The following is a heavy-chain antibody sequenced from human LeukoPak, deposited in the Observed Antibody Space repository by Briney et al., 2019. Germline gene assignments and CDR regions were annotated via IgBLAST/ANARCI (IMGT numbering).Heavy chain of an antibody. CDR1: GFSVGNNY. CDR2: IYSGGDT. Sequence: GGSLRLSCAASGFSVGNNYVTWVRQPPGKGLEWVSVIYSGGDTYYADSVKGRFTISRDNSKNMLYLQMNSLRVEDTAVYYCTDAVAGWGQGTLVTIS. J-gene: IGHJ4*02. V-gene: IGHV3-53*05. CDR3: TDAVAG. D-gene: IGHD4-23*01.